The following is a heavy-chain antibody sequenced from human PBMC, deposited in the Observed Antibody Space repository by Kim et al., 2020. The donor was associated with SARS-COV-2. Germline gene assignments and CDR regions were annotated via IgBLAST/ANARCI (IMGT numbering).Heavy chain of an antibody. CDR3: TKEKCRYFDF. Sequence: GYTYYADSVKGRFTISRDNSKNSLYLEMNSLRTEDSALYYCTKEKCRYFDFWGRGTLVTVSS. J-gene: IGHJ2*01. CDR2: GYT. V-gene: IGHV3-43*01.